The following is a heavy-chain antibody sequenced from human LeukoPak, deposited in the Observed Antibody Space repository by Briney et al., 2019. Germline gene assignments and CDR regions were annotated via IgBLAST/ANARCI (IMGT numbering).Heavy chain of an antibody. CDR1: GFTFSTSN. J-gene: IGHJ4*02. Sequence: GSLRLSCAASGFTFSTSNMNWVRQAPGKGLEWVSYISDNSRSIYYADSVKGRFTISRDNAKKSLYLQMNSLRAEDTAVYFCARANYGSGYVFDYWGQGTLVTVSP. V-gene: IGHV3-48*01. CDR3: ARANYGSGYVFDY. CDR2: ISDNSRSI. D-gene: IGHD3-10*01.